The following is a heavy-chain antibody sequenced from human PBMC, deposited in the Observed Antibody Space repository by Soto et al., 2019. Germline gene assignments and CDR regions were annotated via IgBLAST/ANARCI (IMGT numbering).Heavy chain of an antibody. D-gene: IGHD1-26*01. V-gene: IGHV4-4*02. Sequence: QVQLQESGPGLVKPSDTLSLTCAVSGGSISISNWWSWVRQTPGKGLALIGQVHHSGSTNYSPSLTSQVTISVDKAKSQCSLKMNSVTAADTAVYYCARGGYYFYMDVWGKGTTVTVSS. CDR3: ARGGYYFYMDV. J-gene: IGHJ6*03. CDR1: GGSISISNW. CDR2: VHHSGST.